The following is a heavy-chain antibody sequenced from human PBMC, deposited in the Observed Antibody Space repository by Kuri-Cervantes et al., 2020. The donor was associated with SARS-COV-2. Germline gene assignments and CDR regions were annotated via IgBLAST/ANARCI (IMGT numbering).Heavy chain of an antibody. D-gene: IGHD2-15*01. CDR2: INHSGST. Sequence: SQTLSLTCAVYGGSFSGYYWSWIRQPPGKGLEWIGEINHSGSTNYNPSLKSRVTISVDTSKNQFSLKLSSVTAADTAVYYCARAAVVAAIWRADLNAFDIWGQGTMVTVSS. CDR3: ARAAVVAAIWRADLNAFDI. CDR1: GGSFSGYY. V-gene: IGHV4-34*01. J-gene: IGHJ3*02.